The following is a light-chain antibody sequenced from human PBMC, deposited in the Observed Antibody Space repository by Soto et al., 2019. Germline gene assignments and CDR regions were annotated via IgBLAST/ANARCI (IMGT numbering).Light chain of an antibody. CDR1: RTINTY. CDR2: AAS. V-gene: IGKV1-39*01. J-gene: IGKJ1*01. Sequence: DIQMTQSPSSLSASVGDRVIITCRASRTINTYLNWYQQKPGKAPKLLIYAASRLQSGVPSRFSGSGSGTDFTLTIIRLQPEDFATYFCQQTYSTTVTFGQGTKVEI. CDR3: QQTYSTTVT.